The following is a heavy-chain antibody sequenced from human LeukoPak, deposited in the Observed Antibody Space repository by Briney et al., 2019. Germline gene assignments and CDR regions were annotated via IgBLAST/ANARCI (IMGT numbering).Heavy chain of an antibody. CDR3: ARSGYYGSGSYYNY. CDR2: IIPIFGTA. D-gene: IGHD3-10*01. J-gene: IGHJ4*02. CDR1: GGTFSSYA. V-gene: IGHV1-69*06. Sequence: GASVKVSCKASGGTFSSYAISWVRQAPGQGLEWMGGIIPIFGTANYAQKFQGRVTITADKSTSTAYMELSSLRSEDTAVYYCARSGYYGSGSYYNYWGQGTLVTVSS.